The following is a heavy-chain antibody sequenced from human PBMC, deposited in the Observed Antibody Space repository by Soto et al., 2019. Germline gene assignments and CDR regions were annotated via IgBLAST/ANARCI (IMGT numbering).Heavy chain of an antibody. J-gene: IGHJ4*02. V-gene: IGHV4-31*03. CDR2: IYYSGST. CDR1: GGSISSGGYY. Sequence: SETLSLTCTVSGGSISSGGYYWSWIRQHPGKGLEWIGYIYYSGSTYYNPSLKSRVTISVDTSKNQFSLKLSSVTAADTAVYYCARDPGIAVAGTKLMGYHFDYWGQGTLVTVSS. D-gene: IGHD6-19*01. CDR3: ARDPGIAVAGTKLMGYHFDY.